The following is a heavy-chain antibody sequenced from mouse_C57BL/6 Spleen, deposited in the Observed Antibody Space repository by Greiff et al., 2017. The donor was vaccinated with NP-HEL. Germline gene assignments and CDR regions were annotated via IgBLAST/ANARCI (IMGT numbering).Heavy chain of an antibody. CDR3: ASLHYYGSSYEYFDV. V-gene: IGHV5-17*01. Sequence: EVKLMESGGGLVKPGGSLKLSCAASGFTFSDYGMHWVRQAPEKGLEWVAYISSGSSTIYYADTVKGRFTISRDNAKNTLFLQMTSLRSEETAMYYCASLHYYGSSYEYFDVWGTGTTVTVSS. J-gene: IGHJ1*03. D-gene: IGHD1-1*01. CDR1: GFTFSDYG. CDR2: ISSGSSTI.